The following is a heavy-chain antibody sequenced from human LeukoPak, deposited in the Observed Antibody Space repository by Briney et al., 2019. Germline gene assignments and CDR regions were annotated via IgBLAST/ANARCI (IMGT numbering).Heavy chain of an antibody. D-gene: IGHD1-7*01. J-gene: IGHJ3*02. V-gene: IGHV1-24*01. CDR2: FDPDDGEP. Sequence: ASVKVSCKDSGYTLTELSMHWVPQAPGKGLEWMGGFDPDDGEPIYAQKFQGRVTMTEDTSTDTAYMELSSLRSEDTAVYYCAIAALELRAFDIWGQGTMVTVSS. CDR3: AIAALELRAFDI. CDR1: GYTLTELS.